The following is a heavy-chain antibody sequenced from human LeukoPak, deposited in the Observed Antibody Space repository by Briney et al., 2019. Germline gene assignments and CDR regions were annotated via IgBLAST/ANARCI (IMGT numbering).Heavy chain of an antibody. CDR3: ARSLGYCSSTSCSFDY. CDR2: INHSGNT. V-gene: IGHV4-34*01. Sequence: SETLSLTCAVYGGSFSGYYWSWIRQPPGKGLEWIGEINHSGNTNYNPSLKSRVTISVDTSKNQFSLQLSSVTAADTAVYYCARSLGYCSSTSCSFDYWGQGTLVTVSS. CDR1: GGSFSGYY. J-gene: IGHJ4*02. D-gene: IGHD2-2*01.